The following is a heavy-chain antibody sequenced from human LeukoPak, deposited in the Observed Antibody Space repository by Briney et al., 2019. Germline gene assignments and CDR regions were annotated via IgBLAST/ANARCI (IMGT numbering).Heavy chain of an antibody. CDR2: IYHSGST. CDR1: GGSISTYY. D-gene: IGHD6-6*01. J-gene: IGHJ1*01. V-gene: IGHV4-59*01. CDR3: ARGGAARLHFQN. Sequence: PSETLSLTCSVSGGSISTYYWNWIRQPPGKGLEWIGYIYHSGSTNYNPSLQSRVTISVDTSKNQFSLNLNSVTAADTAVYYCARGGAARLHFQNWGQGTLVTVSS.